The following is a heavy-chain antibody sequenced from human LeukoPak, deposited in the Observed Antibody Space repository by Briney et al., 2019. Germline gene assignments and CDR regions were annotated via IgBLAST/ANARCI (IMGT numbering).Heavy chain of an antibody. D-gene: IGHD3-16*01. CDR1: GFTVSSNY. J-gene: IGHJ4*02. CDR2: IYTDGTT. V-gene: IGHV3-53*01. Sequence: PGGSLRLSCAASGFTVSSNYMSWVRQAPGKGLEWVSVIYTDGTTYYADSVKGRFTISRDNVKNSLYLQMNSLRAEDTAVYYCAREHPETFGPDYWGQGTLVTVSS. CDR3: AREHPETFGPDY.